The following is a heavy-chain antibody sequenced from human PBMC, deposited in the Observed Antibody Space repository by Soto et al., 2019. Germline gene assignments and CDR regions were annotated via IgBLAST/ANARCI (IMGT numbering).Heavy chain of an antibody. Sequence: PSETLSLTCAVYGGSFSGYYWSWIRQPPGKGLEWIGEINHSGSTNYNPSLKSRVTISVDTSKNQFSLKLSSVTAADTAVYYCARGPYGGKRNKQWGQGTPVTVSS. J-gene: IGHJ4*02. CDR1: GGSFSGYY. CDR3: ARGPYGGKRNKQ. V-gene: IGHV4-34*01. CDR2: INHSGST. D-gene: IGHD4-17*01.